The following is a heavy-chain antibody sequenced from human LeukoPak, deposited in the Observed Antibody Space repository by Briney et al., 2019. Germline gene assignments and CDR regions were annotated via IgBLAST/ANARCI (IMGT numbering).Heavy chain of an antibody. D-gene: IGHD6-19*01. CDR1: GFTFSSYA. CDR2: VSGGGVTT. Sequence: GGSLRLSCAASGFTFSSYAMSWDRQAPGKGLEWVSTVSGGGVTTYYADSAKGRFTISRDNSKNTLYLQMNSLTAEDTAVYYCPKQSYASGWYPFDYWGQGILVTVSS. J-gene: IGHJ4*02. V-gene: IGHV3-23*01. CDR3: PKQSYASGWYPFDY.